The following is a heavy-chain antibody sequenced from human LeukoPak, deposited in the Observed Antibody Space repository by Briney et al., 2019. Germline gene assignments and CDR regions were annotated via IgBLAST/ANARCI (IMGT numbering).Heavy chain of an antibody. D-gene: IGHD1-7*01. CDR2: IYYSGST. CDR3: ARPETGTTDRFDN. J-gene: IGHJ4*02. Sequence: SETLSLTCTVSGGSISSSSYYWDWIRQPPGKGLEWIGSIYYSGSTYYNPSLESRVTISVDTSKNQFSLKLSSVTAADTAVYYCARPETGTTDRFDNWGQGTLVIVSS. CDR1: GGSISSSSYY. V-gene: IGHV4-39*01.